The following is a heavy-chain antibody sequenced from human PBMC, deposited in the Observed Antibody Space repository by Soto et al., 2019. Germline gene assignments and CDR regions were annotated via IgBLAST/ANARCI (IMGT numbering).Heavy chain of an antibody. V-gene: IGHV1-18*01. Sequence: GASMKVSCKASGYTFTSYGIIWVLQAPGRGREWMGWISAYNGNTNYAKKLQGRVTMTTDTSTSTAYMELRSLRSDDTAVYYCARDFGLKWELLPVPEYFQHWGQGTLVTVSS. CDR3: ARDFGLKWELLPVPEYFQH. CDR2: ISAYNGNT. CDR1: GYTFTSYG. D-gene: IGHD1-26*01. J-gene: IGHJ1*01.